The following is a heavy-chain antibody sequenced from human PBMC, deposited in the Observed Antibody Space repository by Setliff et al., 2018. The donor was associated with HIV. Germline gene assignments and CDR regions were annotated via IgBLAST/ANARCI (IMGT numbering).Heavy chain of an antibody. D-gene: IGHD1-26*01. Sequence: SETLSLTCTVSGGPFSSYYWSWIRQPPGKGLEWIGYVYYSGSTNYNPSLKSRVTISVDTSKNQFSLKLNSVTAADAAVYYCARRRPPPTGSYSKYYMDVWGTGTTVTVS. CDR1: GGPFSSYY. CDR3: ARRRPPPTGSYSKYYMDV. CDR2: VYYSGST. V-gene: IGHV4-59*08. J-gene: IGHJ6*03.